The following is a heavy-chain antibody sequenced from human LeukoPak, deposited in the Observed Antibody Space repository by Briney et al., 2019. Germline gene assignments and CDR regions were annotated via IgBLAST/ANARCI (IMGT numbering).Heavy chain of an antibody. J-gene: IGHJ4*02. CDR1: GGSISSGGYY. V-gene: IGHV4-31*03. CDR3: ARGRASGIAAAGTYYFDY. CDR2: IYYSGST. D-gene: IGHD6-13*01. Sequence: SETLSLTCTVSGGSISSGGYYWSWIRQHPGKGLEWIGYIYYSGSTYYNPSLKSRVTISVDTSKNQFSLKLSSVTAADTAVYYCARGRASGIAAAGTYYFDYWGQGTPVTVSS.